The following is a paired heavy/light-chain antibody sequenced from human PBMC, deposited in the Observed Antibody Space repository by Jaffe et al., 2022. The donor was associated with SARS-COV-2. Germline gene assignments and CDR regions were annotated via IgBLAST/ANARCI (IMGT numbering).Heavy chain of an antibody. Sequence: QVQLQESGPGLVKPSETLSLTCTVSGGSITTYYWSWIRQPPGKGLEWIGYISYSGSPNYNPSLKSRVTISLDTSKNQFSLKLTSLTAADTAVYYCARDYGGNSYFDYWGQGTLVTVSS. V-gene: IGHV4-59*01. J-gene: IGHJ4*02. CDR2: ISYSGSP. CDR3: ARDYGGNSYFDY. CDR1: GGSITTYY. D-gene: IGHD4-17*01.
Light chain of an antibody. CDR1: QSVLHSSNNKNY. CDR2: WAS. Sequence: DIVMTQSPDSLAVSLGERATIDCKSSQSVLHSSNNKNYLAWYQQKPGQPPKLLIYWASTRESGVPDRFSGSGSGTDFTLTISSLQAEDVAVYYCQQYYSTPLTFGGGTKMEIK. V-gene: IGKV4-1*01. J-gene: IGKJ4*01. CDR3: QQYYSTPLT.